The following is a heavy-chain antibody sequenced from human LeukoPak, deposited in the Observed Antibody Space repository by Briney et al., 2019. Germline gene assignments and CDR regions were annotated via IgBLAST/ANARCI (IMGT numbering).Heavy chain of an antibody. D-gene: IGHD2-15*01. CDR3: ARGRGGSFDY. CDR2: IYYSGST. CDR1: AGSISSSRYY. Sequence: SETLSLTCTVSAGSISSSRYYWVWIRQPPGKGLEYIGNIYYSGSTYYNPSLKSRVTISVDTSKNQFSLKLTSVSAADTAVYYCARGRGGSFDYWGQGTLVTVSS. V-gene: IGHV4-39*01. J-gene: IGHJ4*02.